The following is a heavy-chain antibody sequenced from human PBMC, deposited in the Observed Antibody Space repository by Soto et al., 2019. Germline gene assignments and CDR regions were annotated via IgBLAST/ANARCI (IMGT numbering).Heavy chain of an antibody. Sequence: QVQLVQSGAEVKKPGSSVKVSCKTSGGTFGSYAISWVRQAPGQGLEWMGGIIPIFSTPNYAQKFQGRVTITEDESTVTAYMELSSLRSEDTAVYYCARPIQYYFDTSAQSAWFDPWGQGTLVTVSS. D-gene: IGHD3-22*01. CDR1: GGTFGSYA. CDR2: IIPIFSTP. J-gene: IGHJ5*02. CDR3: ARPIQYYFDTSAQSAWFDP. V-gene: IGHV1-69*12.